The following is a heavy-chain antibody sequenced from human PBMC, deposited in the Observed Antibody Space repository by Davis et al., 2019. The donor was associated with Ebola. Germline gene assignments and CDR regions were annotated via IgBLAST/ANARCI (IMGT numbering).Heavy chain of an antibody. Sequence: GESLKISCAASGFTFSSYSMNWVRQAPGKGLEWVSYISSSGSTIYYADSVKGRFTISRDNAKNSLYLQMNSLRAEDTAVYYCARARGFGELFPWFDPWGQGTLVTVSS. V-gene: IGHV3-48*04. CDR3: ARARGFGELFPWFDP. J-gene: IGHJ5*02. CDR1: GFTFSSYS. CDR2: ISSSGSTI. D-gene: IGHD3-10*01.